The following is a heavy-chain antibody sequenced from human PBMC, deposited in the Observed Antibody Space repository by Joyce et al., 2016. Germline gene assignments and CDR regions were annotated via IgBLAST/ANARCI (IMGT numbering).Heavy chain of an antibody. V-gene: IGHV3-21*01. CDR3: ARNSAPRASTYYGLDV. CDR2: ISSNRNYI. J-gene: IGHJ6*02. CDR1: GFTCSDYS. D-gene: IGHD5/OR15-5a*01. Sequence: EVQLVESGGGLVRPGGSLSLSCAASGFTCSDYSMNWVRQAPGKGLEWVSFISSNRNYIYYADSVNGRFTISRDNAKSSLFLQMDSLRAEDTAVYYCARNSAPRASTYYGLDVWGQGTTVTISS.